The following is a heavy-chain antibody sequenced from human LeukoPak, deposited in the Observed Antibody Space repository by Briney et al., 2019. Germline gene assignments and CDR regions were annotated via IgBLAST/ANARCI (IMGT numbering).Heavy chain of an antibody. CDR2: IYYSGST. D-gene: IGHD5-12*01. CDR3: ARSRRDGYKNWYFDL. CDR1: GRSLSGFY. J-gene: IGHJ2*01. Sequence: SETLSLTCAVYGRSLSGFYWSWIRQPPGKGLEWIGYIYYSGSTNYNPSLKSRVTISVDTSKNQFSLKLSSVTAADTAVYYCARSRRDGYKNWYFDLWGRGTLVTVSS. V-gene: IGHV4-59*01.